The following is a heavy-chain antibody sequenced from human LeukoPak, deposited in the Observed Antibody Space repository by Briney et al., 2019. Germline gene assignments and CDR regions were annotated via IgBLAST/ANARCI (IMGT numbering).Heavy chain of an antibody. CDR3: ARGQPIVVVTAMFGGDYYYYGMDV. CDR1: GFTFSSYS. CDR2: ISSSSSTI. J-gene: IGHJ6*02. D-gene: IGHD2-21*02. Sequence: GGSLRLSCAASGFTFSSYSMNWVRQAPGKGLEWVSYISSSSSTIYYADSVKGRFTISRDNAKNSLYLQMNSLRDEDTAVYYCARGQPIVVVTAMFGGDYYYYGMDVWGQGTTVTVSS. V-gene: IGHV3-48*02.